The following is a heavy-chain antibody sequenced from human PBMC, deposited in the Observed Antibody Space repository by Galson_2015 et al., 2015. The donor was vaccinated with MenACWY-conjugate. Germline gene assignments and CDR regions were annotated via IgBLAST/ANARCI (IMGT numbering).Heavy chain of an antibody. CDR1: GYTFTGYY. CDR2: INPNSGGT. V-gene: IGHV1-2*04. Sequence: SVKVSCKASGYTFTGYYMHWVRQAPGQGLEWMGWINPNSGGTNYAQKFQGWVTMTRDTSISTAYMELSRLRSDDTAVYYCARGRRVCSSTSCYITRGGLHWYFDLWGRGTLVTVSS. J-gene: IGHJ2*01. D-gene: IGHD2-2*01. CDR3: ARGRRVCSSTSCYITRGGLHWYFDL.